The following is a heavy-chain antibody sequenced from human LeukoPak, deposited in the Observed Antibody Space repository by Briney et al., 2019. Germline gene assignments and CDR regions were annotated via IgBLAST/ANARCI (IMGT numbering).Heavy chain of an antibody. D-gene: IGHD1-26*01. CDR1: GDSISNDY. Sequence: SETLSLTCTVSGDSISNDYWSWVRQPPGKGPEWIEYIYHRGSANYNPSLKSRVTISVDMSKNQFSLKLSSVTAADTAVYYCATTTIRLGYWGQGTLVTVSS. J-gene: IGHJ4*02. CDR3: ATTTIRLGY. CDR2: IYHRGSA. V-gene: IGHV4-59*12.